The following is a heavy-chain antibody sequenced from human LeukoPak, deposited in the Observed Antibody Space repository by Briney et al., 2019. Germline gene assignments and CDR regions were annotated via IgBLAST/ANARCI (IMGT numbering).Heavy chain of an antibody. Sequence: SETLSLTCTVSGGSISSSSYYWGWIRQPPGKGLEWIGSIYYSGSTNYNPSLKSRVTISVDTSKNQFSLKLSSVTAADTAVYYCARHFGRTAAAGTGAFDIWGQGTMVTVSS. D-gene: IGHD6-13*01. CDR1: GGSISSSSYY. CDR2: IYYSGST. V-gene: IGHV4-39*01. CDR3: ARHFGRTAAAGTGAFDI. J-gene: IGHJ3*02.